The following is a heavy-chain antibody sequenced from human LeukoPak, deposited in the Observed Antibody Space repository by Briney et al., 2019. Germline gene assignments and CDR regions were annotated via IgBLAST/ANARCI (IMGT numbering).Heavy chain of an antibody. V-gene: IGHV1-2*02. J-gene: IGHJ5*02. Sequence: SVKVSCQPSGYTFTGYFMHWVRQAPGQGLEWMGWINPNSGGTNYAQTFQGRVTMTRDTSISTAYMELSRLRSDDTAVYYCARSQLLFAGFCDPWGQGTLVTVSS. CDR3: ARSQLLFAGFCDP. CDR1: GYTFTGYF. D-gene: IGHD2-21*01. CDR2: INPNSGGT.